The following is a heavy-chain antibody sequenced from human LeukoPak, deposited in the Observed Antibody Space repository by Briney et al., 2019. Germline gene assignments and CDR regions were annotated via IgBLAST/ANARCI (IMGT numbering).Heavy chain of an antibody. Sequence: ASVKVSCKASGYTFTSYGISWVRQAPGQGLEWMGWISAYNGNTNYAQKLQGRVTMTTDTSTSTAYMELRSLRSDDTAVYYCAREFLGYCSGGSCYSSDYWGQGTLVTVSS. CDR2: ISAYNGNT. CDR1: GYTFTSYG. CDR3: AREFLGYCSGGSCYSSDY. V-gene: IGHV1-18*01. J-gene: IGHJ4*02. D-gene: IGHD2-15*01.